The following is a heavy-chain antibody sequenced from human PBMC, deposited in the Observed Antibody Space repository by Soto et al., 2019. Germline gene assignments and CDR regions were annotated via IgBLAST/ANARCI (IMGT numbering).Heavy chain of an antibody. D-gene: IGHD5-12*01. CDR2: INPSGGST. V-gene: IGHV1-46*01. J-gene: IGHJ6*02. CDR3: ARGGYSGDDYYGMDV. Sequence: ASVKVSFKASGYTFTSYYMHWVRQAPGQGLEWMGIINPSGGSTSYVQKFQGRVTMTRDTSTSTVYMELSSLRSEDTAVYYCARGGYSGDDYYGMDVWGQGTTVTVSS. CDR1: GYTFTSYY.